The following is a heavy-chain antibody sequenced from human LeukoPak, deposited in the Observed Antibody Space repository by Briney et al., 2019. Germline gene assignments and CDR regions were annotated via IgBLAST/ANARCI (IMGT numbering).Heavy chain of an antibody. V-gene: IGHV4-34*01. D-gene: IGHD3-22*01. CDR1: GGSFSGYY. CDR2: INHSGST. CDR3: ARWGRRMSYYYASSGYYSFDY. Sequence: SETLSLTCAVYGGSFSGYYWSWIRQPPGKGLEWIGEINHSGSTNYNPSLKGRVTISVDTSKNQFSLKLSSVTAADTAVYYCARWGRRMSYYYASSGYYSFDYWGQGTLVTVSS. J-gene: IGHJ4*02.